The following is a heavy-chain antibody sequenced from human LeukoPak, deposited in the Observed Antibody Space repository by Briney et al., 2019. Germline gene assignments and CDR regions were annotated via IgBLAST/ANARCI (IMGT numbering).Heavy chain of an antibody. CDR3: ARVPGSHYYYYMDV. Sequence: GGSLRLSCAASGFTFNDYEMSWVRQVPGKGLEYVSGISKSGRATGYGDSVKGRFTISRDNAKNSLFLQMTSLRAEDTALYHCARVPGSHYYYYMDVWGKGAAVTVSS. CDR1: GFTFNDYE. V-gene: IGHV3-20*01. J-gene: IGHJ6*03. CDR2: ISKSGRAT.